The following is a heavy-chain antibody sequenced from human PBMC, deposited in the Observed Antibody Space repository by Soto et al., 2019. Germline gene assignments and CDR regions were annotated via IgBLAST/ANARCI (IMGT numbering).Heavy chain of an antibody. CDR3: ARDLGGYSYDYTY. CDR2: IYYSGST. V-gene: IGHV4-59*01. J-gene: IGHJ4*02. CDR1: GGTISSYY. D-gene: IGHD5-18*01. Sequence: SETLSLTSPVSGGTISSYYWSWIRQPPGKGLEWIGYIYYSGSTNYNPSLKSRVTISVDTSKNQFSLKLSSVTAADTAVYYCARDLGGYSYDYTYWGQGTLVTVSS.